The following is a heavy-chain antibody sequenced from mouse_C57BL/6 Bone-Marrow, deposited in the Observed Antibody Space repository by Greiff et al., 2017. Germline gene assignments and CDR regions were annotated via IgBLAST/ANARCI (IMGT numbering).Heavy chain of an antibody. CDR1: GFTFSDYG. V-gene: IGHV5-17*01. CDR3: ARDRYYGSSDWYFDV. Sequence: EVQLQQSGGGLVKPGGSLKLSCAASGFTFSDYGMHWVRQAPEKGLEWVAYISSGSSTIYYADTVKGRFTISRDNAKNTLFLQMTSLRSEDTAMYYCARDRYYGSSDWYFDVWGTGTTVTVSS. CDR2: ISSGSSTI. J-gene: IGHJ1*03. D-gene: IGHD1-1*01.